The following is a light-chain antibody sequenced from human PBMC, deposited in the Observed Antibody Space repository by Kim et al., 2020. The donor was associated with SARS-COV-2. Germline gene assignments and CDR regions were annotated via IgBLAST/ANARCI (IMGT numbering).Light chain of an antibody. V-gene: IGLV1-47*01. CDR3: AAWDDSLSGRV. J-gene: IGLJ3*02. CDR2: RNN. Sequence: GQRVTISCSESSSNIGSNYVYWYQQLPGTAPKLLIYRNNQRPSGVPDRFSGSKSGTSASLAISGLRSEDEADYYCAAWDDSLSGRVFGGGTKLTVL. CDR1: SSNIGSNY.